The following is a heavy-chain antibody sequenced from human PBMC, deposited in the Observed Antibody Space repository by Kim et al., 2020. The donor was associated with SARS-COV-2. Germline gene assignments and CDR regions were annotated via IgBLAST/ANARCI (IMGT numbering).Heavy chain of an antibody. CDR1: GFTFSSYG. CDR2: ISYDGSNK. Sequence: GGSLRLSCAASGFTFSSYGMHWVRQAPGKGLEWVAVISYDGSNKYYADSVKGLFTISRDNSKNTLYLQMNSLRAEDTAVYYCARDRSVWFGELFFDYWG. CDR3: ARDRSVWFGELFFDY. D-gene: IGHD3-10*01. J-gene: IGHJ4*01. V-gene: IGHV3-33*05.